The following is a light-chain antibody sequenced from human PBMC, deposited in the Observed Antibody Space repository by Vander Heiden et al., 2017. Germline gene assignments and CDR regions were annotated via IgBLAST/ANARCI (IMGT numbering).Light chain of an antibody. V-gene: IGKV3-11*01. CDR3: QQVYTWPLT. CDR1: QNINHF. CDR2: DAS. Sequence: EIVLTQSPATLSLSPGESATLPCRASQNINHFLAWYQQKPGQTPRLLFYDASKRATGIPARFSGTGSGTDFTLAISSLEPEDCAVYYCQQVYTWPLTFGGGTKVEIK. J-gene: IGKJ4*01.